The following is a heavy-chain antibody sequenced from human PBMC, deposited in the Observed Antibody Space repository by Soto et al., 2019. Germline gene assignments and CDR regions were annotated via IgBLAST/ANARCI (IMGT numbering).Heavy chain of an antibody. J-gene: IGHJ4*02. CDR3: AREPLYYDSSGYYPPFDY. Sequence: SQTLSLTCAISGDSVSSNSAAWNWIRQSPSRGLEWLGRTYYRSKWYNDYAVSVKSRITINPDTSKNQFSLQLNSVTPEDTAVYYCAREPLYYDSSGYYPPFDYWGQGTLVTVSS. V-gene: IGHV6-1*01. CDR1: GDSVSSNSAA. D-gene: IGHD3-22*01. CDR2: TYYRSKWYN.